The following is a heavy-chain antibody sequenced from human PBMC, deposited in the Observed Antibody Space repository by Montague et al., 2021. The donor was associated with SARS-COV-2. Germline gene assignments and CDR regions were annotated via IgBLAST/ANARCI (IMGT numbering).Heavy chain of an antibody. CDR2: IYSSGST. CDR1: GGSISNYY. D-gene: IGHD2-15*01. V-gene: IGHV4-4*07. J-gene: IGHJ4*02. CDR3: ARDYSHCSGGSCVFDY. Sequence: SETLSLTCTVSGGSISNYYWSWIWQPAGKGLEWIGRIYSSGSTNYNPSLKSRISMSVDTSKNQFSLKLSSVTAADTVIYYCARDYSHCSGGSCVFDYWGQGTLVTVSS.